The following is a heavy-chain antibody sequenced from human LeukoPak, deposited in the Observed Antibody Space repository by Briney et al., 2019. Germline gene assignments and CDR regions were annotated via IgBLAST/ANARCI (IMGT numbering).Heavy chain of an antibody. CDR2: FDPEDGET. V-gene: IGHV1-24*01. CDR1: GYTLTELS. CDR3: ARGVKQQLWTTYFDY. D-gene: IGHD6-13*01. Sequence: AASVNVSCKVSGYTLTELSMHWVRQAPGKGLEWMGGFDPEDGETIYAQKFQGRVTMTEDTSTDTAYMELSSLRSEDTAVYYCARGVKQQLWTTYFDYWGQGTLVTVSS. J-gene: IGHJ4*02.